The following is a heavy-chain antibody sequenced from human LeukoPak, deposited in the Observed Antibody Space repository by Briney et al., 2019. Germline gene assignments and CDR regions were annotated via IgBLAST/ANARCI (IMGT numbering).Heavy chain of an antibody. J-gene: IGHJ3*01. Sequence: GGSLRLSCAASGFTFSSYAMNWVRQAPGKGLEWVSGISGSGGSTYYADSVKGRFTISRDNSKNTLYLQMNSLRAEDTAVYYCAKVCGSFYRDAFDFWGQGTMVTVSS. CDR2: ISGSGGST. CDR3: AKVCGSFYRDAFDF. CDR1: GFTFSSYA. D-gene: IGHD1-26*01. V-gene: IGHV3-23*01.